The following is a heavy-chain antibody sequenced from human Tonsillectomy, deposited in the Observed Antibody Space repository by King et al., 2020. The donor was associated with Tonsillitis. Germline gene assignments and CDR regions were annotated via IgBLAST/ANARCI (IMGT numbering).Heavy chain of an antibody. V-gene: IGHV3-53*01. CDR1: GFTVSFNY. Sequence: VQLVESGGGLIQPGGSLRLSCVASGFTVSFNYMSWVRHAPGKGLEWVSVIYSGGSTYYADSVKGRFTISRDNSKNTLYLQMNSLRAEDTAVYYCARDEAAAGIFDYWGQGTLVTVSS. J-gene: IGHJ4*02. CDR3: ARDEAAAGIFDY. D-gene: IGHD6-13*01. CDR2: IYSGGST.